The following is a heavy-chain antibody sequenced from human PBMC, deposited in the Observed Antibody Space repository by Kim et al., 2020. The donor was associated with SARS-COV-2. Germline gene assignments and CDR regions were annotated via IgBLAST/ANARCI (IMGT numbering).Heavy chain of an antibody. D-gene: IGHD3-9*01. V-gene: IGHV4-30-4*01. J-gene: IGHJ6*02. CDR3: ARAKRAYYGTLIGYPNRRYNDYGMDV. CDR1: GGSISSGDYY. Sequence: SETLSLTCTVSGGSISSGDYYWSWIRQTPGKGLEWIGYFYYSGSTYSNPSLKRRVTISVDTSKNQFSQKLSSVTAASTAVYYCARAKRAYYGTLIGYPNRRYNDYGMDVWGQGTTVTVSS. CDR2: FYYSGST.